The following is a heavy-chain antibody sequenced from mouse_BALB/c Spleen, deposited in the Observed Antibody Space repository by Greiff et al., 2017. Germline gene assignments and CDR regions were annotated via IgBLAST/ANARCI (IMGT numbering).Heavy chain of an antibody. J-gene: IGHJ1*01. CDR1: GYSITSDYA. CDR3: ARSRSWYFDV. CDR2: ISYSGSI. V-gene: IGHV3-2*02. Sequence: EVQLQQSGPGLVKPSQSLSLTCTVTGYSITSDYAWNWIRQFPGNKLEWMGYISYSGSISYNPSLKSRISITRDTSKNQFFLQLNSVTTEDTATYYCARSRSWYFDVWGAGTTVTVSS.